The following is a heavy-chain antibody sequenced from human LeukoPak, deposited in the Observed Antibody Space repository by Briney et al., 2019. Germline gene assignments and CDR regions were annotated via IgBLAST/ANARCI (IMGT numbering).Heavy chain of an antibody. D-gene: IGHD1-1*01. Sequence: PSETLSLTCTVSGGPLSAYYWTWIRQPPGKGLEWIGYIYDNGNTNYNPSLKSRVTISVDTSKNQISLKLTSVTAADTAAYYCATGETGSTLGGYWGQGTLVTVSS. V-gene: IGHV4-59*01. J-gene: IGHJ4*02. CDR1: GGPLSAYY. CDR2: IYDNGNT. CDR3: ATGETGSTLGGY.